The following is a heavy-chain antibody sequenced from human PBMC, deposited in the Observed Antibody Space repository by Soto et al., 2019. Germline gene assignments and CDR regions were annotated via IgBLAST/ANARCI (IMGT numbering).Heavy chain of an antibody. V-gene: IGHV3-30-3*01. D-gene: IGHD6-19*01. CDR3: ARDPVQWLVRYYYGMDV. CDR1: GFTFSSYA. J-gene: IGHJ6*02. Sequence: PGGSLRLSCAASGFTFSSYAMHWVRQAPGKGLEWVAVISYDGSNKYYADSVKGRFTISRDNSKNTLYLQMNSLRAEDTAVYYCARDPVQWLVRYYYGMDVWGQGTTVTLSS. CDR2: ISYDGSNK.